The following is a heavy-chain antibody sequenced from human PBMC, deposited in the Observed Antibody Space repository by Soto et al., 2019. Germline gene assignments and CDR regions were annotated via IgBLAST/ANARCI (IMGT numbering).Heavy chain of an antibody. CDR3: ARGIATPDSWFDP. Sequence: ASVKVSCKASGYTFTSYYMHWVRQAPGQGLEWMGIINPSGGSTSYAQKFQGRVTMTRDTATSTVHMELSSLRSDDTAVYYCARGIATPDSWFDPWGQGTLVTVSS. CDR2: INPSGGST. J-gene: IGHJ5*02. D-gene: IGHD2-21*01. CDR1: GYTFTSYY. V-gene: IGHV1-46*01.